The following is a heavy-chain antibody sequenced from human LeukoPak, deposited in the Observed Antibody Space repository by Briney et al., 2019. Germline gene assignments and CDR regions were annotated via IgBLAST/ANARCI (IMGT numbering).Heavy chain of an antibody. V-gene: IGHV1-18*01. Sequence: GASVKVSCKASGYTFTSYGISWVRQAPGQGIEWMGWISAYNGNTNYAQKLQGRVTMTTDTSTSTAYMELRSLRSDDTAVYYCAREGYDILTGYYTTNYFDYWGQGTLVTVSS. CDR1: GYTFTSYG. D-gene: IGHD3-9*01. J-gene: IGHJ4*02. CDR2: ISAYNGNT. CDR3: AREGYDILTGYYTTNYFDY.